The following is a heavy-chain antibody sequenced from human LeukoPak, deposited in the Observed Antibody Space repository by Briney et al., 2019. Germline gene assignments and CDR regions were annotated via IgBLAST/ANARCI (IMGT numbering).Heavy chain of an antibody. J-gene: IGHJ4*02. CDR1: GFTFDDYA. D-gene: IGHD3-10*01. CDR3: AKDIFTMVRGVVDY. CDR2: ISWNSGSI. V-gene: IGHV3-9*01. Sequence: GGSLRLSCAASGFTFDDYAMHWVRQAPGKGLEWVSGISWNSGSIGYADSVKGRFTISRDNAKNSLYLQMNSLRAEDTALYYCAKDIFTMVRGVVDYWGQGTLVTVSS.